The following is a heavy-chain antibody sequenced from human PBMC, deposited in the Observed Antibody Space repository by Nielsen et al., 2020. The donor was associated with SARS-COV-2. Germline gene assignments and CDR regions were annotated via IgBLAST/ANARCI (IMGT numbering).Heavy chain of an antibody. CDR1: GYTFTSYD. Sequence: ASVKVSCKASGYTFTSYDINWVRQATGQGLEWMGWMNPNSGNTGYAQKFQGRVTMTRDTSISTAYMELSSLRSEDTAVYYCARGPGYGDHPRYWGQGTLVTVSS. J-gene: IGHJ4*02. CDR3: ARGPGYGDHPRY. D-gene: IGHD4-17*01. CDR2: MNPNSGNT. V-gene: IGHV1-8*01.